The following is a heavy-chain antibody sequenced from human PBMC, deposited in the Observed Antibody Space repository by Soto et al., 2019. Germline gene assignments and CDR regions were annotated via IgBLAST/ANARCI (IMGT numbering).Heavy chain of an antibody. Sequence: PSETLSLTCAVYVGSFSGYYWTWIRQPPGTGLEWIGEINHSGSTNYNPSLKSRVTISVDTSKNQFSLKLTSVTAADTAVYYCARDKITGLFDYWGQGTPVTVSS. CDR1: VGSFSGYY. CDR3: ARDKITGLFDY. J-gene: IGHJ4*02. V-gene: IGHV4-34*01. CDR2: INHSGST. D-gene: IGHD2-8*02.